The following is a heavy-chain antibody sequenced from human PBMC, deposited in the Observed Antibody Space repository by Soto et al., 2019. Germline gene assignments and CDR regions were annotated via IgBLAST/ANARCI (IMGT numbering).Heavy chain of an antibody. J-gene: IGHJ4*02. D-gene: IGHD2-21*02. CDR2: ISSSSNTI. Sequence: EVQLVESGGGLVQPGGSLRLSCAASGFIFSNYNMHWVRQAPGKGLEWVSYISSSSNTIYYADSAKGLFTISRDNAKTSLYLQMNILRAEDTAVYYCALPSCGGDCYSPVYWGQGPLVTFSS. CDR3: ALPSCGGDCYSPVY. CDR1: GFIFSNYN. V-gene: IGHV3-48*01.